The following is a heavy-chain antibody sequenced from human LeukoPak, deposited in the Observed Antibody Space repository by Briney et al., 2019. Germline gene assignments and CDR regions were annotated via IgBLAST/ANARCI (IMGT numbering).Heavy chain of an antibody. CDR3: ARGSYQSPRYCSSTSCYHYGMDV. CDR1: GGSFSGYY. D-gene: IGHD2-2*01. Sequence: SETLSLTCAVYGGSFSGYYWSWIRQPPGKGLEWIGEINHSGSTNYNPSLKSRVTISVDTSKNQFSLKLSSVTAADTAVYYCARGSYQSPRYCSSTSCYHYGMDVWGKGTTVTVSS. V-gene: IGHV4-34*01. CDR2: INHSGST. J-gene: IGHJ6*04.